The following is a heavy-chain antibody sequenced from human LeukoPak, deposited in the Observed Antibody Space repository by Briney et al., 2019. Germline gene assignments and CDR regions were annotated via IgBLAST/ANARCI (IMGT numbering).Heavy chain of an antibody. CDR1: GYTFTSYD. J-gene: IGHJ4*02. V-gene: IGHV1-8*03. CDR3: ARARANSDFDY. CDR2: MNPNSGNT. Sequence: ASVKVSCKASGYTFTSYDINWVRQATGQGLEWMGWMNPNSGNTGYAQKFQGRVTITRNTSISTAYMELCSLRSEDTAVYYCARARANSDFDYWGRGTLVTVSS. D-gene: IGHD1-26*01.